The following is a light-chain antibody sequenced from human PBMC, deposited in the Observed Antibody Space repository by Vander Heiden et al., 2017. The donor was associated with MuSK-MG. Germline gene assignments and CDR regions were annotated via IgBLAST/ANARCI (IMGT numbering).Light chain of an antibody. Sequence: EIVMTQSPATLSVSPGERITLSCRASQSVGRNVAWYQQKPGQGPRLLMFDTYTRATGIPARFSGSGSGAEFTLTISSLQSEDFAVYYCQQYNSWPRAFGQGTKVEIK. CDR3: QQYNSWPRA. CDR1: QSVGRN. J-gene: IGKJ1*01. V-gene: IGKV3-15*01. CDR2: DTY.